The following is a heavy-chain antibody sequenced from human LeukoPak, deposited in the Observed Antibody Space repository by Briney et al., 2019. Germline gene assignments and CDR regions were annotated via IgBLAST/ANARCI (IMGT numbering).Heavy chain of an antibody. CDR2: ISSSSSTI. CDR3: ARDLYLYCSGGSCYHHTFDY. CDR1: GFTFSSYS. V-gene: IGHV3-48*04. Sequence: GGSLRLSCAASGFTFSSYSMNWVRQAPGKGLEWVSYISSSSSTIYYADSVKGRSTMSRDNAKNSLYLQMNSLRAEDTAVYFCARDLYLYCSGGSCYHHTFDYWGQGTLVTVSS. J-gene: IGHJ4*02. D-gene: IGHD2-15*01.